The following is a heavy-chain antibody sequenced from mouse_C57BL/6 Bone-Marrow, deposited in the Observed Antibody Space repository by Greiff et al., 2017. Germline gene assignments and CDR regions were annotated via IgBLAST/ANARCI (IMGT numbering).Heavy chain of an antibody. V-gene: IGHV1-75*01. Sequence: QVQLQQSGPELVKPGASVKISCKASGYTFTDYYINWVKQRPGQGLEWIGWIFPGGGSTYYNEKFKGKATLTVDKSSSTAYMLLRSLTSEDSAVYFCARQIWIYYYGSRYFDVWGTGTTGTVSS. CDR3: ARQIWIYYYGSRYFDV. CDR1: GYTFTDYY. D-gene: IGHD1-1*01. CDR2: IFPGGGST. J-gene: IGHJ1*03.